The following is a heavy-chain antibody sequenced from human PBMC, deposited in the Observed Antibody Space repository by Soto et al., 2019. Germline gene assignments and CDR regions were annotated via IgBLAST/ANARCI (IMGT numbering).Heavy chain of an antibody. CDR3: AKDGWDF. V-gene: IGHV3-23*01. CDR2: ISGSGWVSAFSGSDGST. CDR1: GFTFSSDA. Sequence: EVQLLESGGGLVQPGGSLRLSCAASGFTFSSDAMSWVRQPPGKGLEWVSAISGSGWVSAFSGSDGSTYYADSVKGRFTISRDNSKNTLYLQMNSLRVEDTAIYYCAKDGWDFWGPVTLVTVSS. D-gene: IGHD2-2*03. J-gene: IGHJ4*02.